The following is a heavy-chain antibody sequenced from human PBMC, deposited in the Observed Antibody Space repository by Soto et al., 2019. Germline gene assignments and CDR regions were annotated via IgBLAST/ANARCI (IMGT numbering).Heavy chain of an antibody. CDR2: IYYSGST. V-gene: IGHV4-59*01. Sequence: PSETLSLTCTVSGGSISSYYWSWIRQPPGKGLEWIGYIYYSGSTNYNPSLKSRATISVDTSKNQFSLKLSSVTAADTAVYYCARVGYYYGSGSYRPHTYFDYWGQGTLVTVSS. D-gene: IGHD3-10*01. J-gene: IGHJ4*02. CDR1: GGSISSYY. CDR3: ARVGYYYGSGSYRPHTYFDY.